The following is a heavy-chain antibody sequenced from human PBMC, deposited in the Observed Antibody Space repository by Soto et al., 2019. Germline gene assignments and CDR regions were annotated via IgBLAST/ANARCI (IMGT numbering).Heavy chain of an antibody. Sequence: QITLKESGPSLVKPTQTLTLTCTFSGFSLSTSGVGVGWIRQPPGKALEWLALIYWDDDKRYSPSLKSRLTITQDTSNNQVVLTMTTIDPVDTATYYCAHSGIAAAFAYWGQGTLVTVSS. J-gene: IGHJ4*02. CDR1: GFSLSTSGVG. D-gene: IGHD6-13*01. V-gene: IGHV2-5*02. CDR3: AHSGIAAAFAY. CDR2: IYWDDDK.